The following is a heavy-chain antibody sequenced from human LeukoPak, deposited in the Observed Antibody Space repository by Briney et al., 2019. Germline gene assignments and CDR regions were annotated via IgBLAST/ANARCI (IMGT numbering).Heavy chain of an antibody. CDR1: GYTFTSYG. V-gene: IGHV1-18*01. CDR3: ARDLIVENYYYYMDV. J-gene: IGHJ6*03. D-gene: IGHD3-16*02. Sequence: ASVKVSCKASGYTFTSYGISWVRQAPGQGLEWMGWISGYNGNTNYAQKLQGRLTMTTDTSTSTAYMELRSLRSDDTAVYYCARDLIVENYYYYMDVWGKGTTVTVSS. CDR2: ISGYNGNT.